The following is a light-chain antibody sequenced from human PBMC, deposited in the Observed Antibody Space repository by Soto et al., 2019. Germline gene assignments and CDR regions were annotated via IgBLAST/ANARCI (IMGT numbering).Light chain of an antibody. CDR1: QSIGKD. CDR2: GAS. Sequence: EIVMRQSPVTLSVSPGEGATLSCWASQSIGKDVAWYQQRPGQAPRLLIYGASTRAPGIPARFSGSGSGTDFTLTISGLLAEDFALYYCQQYNNWPRTFGQGPNV. CDR3: QQYNNWPRT. V-gene: IGKV3-15*01. J-gene: IGKJ1*01.